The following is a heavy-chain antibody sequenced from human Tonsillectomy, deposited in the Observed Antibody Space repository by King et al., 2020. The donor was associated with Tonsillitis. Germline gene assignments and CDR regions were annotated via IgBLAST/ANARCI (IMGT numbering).Heavy chain of an antibody. J-gene: IGHJ4*02. D-gene: IGHD6-13*01. V-gene: IGHV1-24*01. CDR2: FDPEDGES. Sequence: QLVQSGAEVKKPGASVKVSCKVSGYTLTELSIHWVRQAPGKGLEWMGGFDPEDGESIYAQKFQGRVTMTADTSTDTAYMELSSLRSEDTAVYYCATEWAQQQLVSVFDYWGQGTLVTVSS. CDR3: ATEWAQQQLVSVFDY. CDR1: GYTLTELS.